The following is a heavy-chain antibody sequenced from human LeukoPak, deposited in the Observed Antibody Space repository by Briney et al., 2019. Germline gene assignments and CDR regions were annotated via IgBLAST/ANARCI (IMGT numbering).Heavy chain of an antibody. V-gene: IGHV3-30*02. D-gene: IGHD6-13*01. CDR2: TRYDGSEK. Sequence: GGSLRLSCTSSGFSFSTYGMHWVRQGPGKGLEWVAHTRYDGSEKHYADSVKGRFTISRDNSKNTLYLQMNSLRADDTAVYYCAKDGKVSVGTNWFDPWGQGTLVSVSS. CDR3: AKDGKVSVGTNWFDP. J-gene: IGHJ5*02. CDR1: GFSFSTYG.